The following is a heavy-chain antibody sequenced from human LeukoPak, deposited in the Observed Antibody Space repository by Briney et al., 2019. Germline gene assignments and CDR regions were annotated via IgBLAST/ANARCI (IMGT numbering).Heavy chain of an antibody. V-gene: IGHV3-23*01. CDR1: GFTFSSYA. CDR2: ISDSGGST. D-gene: IGHD2-2*01. J-gene: IGHJ4*02. Sequence: GGSLRLSCAASGFTFSSYAMSWVRQAPGKGLEWVSSISDSGGSTYCADSVRGRFTISRDNSKNTLYLQMNSLRAEDTAVYYCAKDLRDSTGGYYFDYWGQGTLVTVSS. CDR3: AKDLRDSTGGYYFDY.